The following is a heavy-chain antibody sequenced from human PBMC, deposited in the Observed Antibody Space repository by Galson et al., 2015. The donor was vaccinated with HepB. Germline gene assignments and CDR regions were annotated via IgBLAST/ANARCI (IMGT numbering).Heavy chain of an antibody. D-gene: IGHD2-15*01. V-gene: IGHV3-74*01. CDR2: INTDGTFL. Sequence: SLRLSCAASGFIFSNYWMHWVRQTPGKGPVWISRINTDGTFLSYADSVKGRFTISRDNAKNTLYLQMNSLRAEDTAVYYCARVDRYCGGASCSGWIDPWGQGTQVTVSS. CDR3: ARVDRYCGGASCSGWIDP. J-gene: IGHJ5*02. CDR1: GFIFSNYW.